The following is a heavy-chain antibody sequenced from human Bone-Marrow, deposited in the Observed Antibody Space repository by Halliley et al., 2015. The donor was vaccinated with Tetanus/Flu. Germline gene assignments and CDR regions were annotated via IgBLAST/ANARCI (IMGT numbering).Heavy chain of an antibody. CDR3: AKDLQQQLARRGYYYGMDV. V-gene: IGHV3-30*18. J-gene: IGHJ6*02. D-gene: IGHD6-13*01. Sequence: ISYDESNKYYADSVKGRFTISRDNSKNTLYLQMNSLRAEDTAVYYCAKDLQQQLARRGYYYGMDVWGQGTTVTVSS. CDR2: ISYDESNK.